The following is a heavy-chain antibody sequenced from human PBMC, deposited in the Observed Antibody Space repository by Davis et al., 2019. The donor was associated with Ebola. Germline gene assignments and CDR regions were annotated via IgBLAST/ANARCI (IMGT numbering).Heavy chain of an antibody. Sequence: PGGSLRLSCAASGFTFSSYWMHWVRQAPGKGLVWVSRINSDGSSTSYADSVKGRFTISRDNAKNTLYLQMNSLRAEDTAVYYCARDEAFSPRIAAAGGDWYFDLWGRGTLVTVSS. J-gene: IGHJ2*01. D-gene: IGHD6-13*01. V-gene: IGHV3-74*01. CDR2: INSDGSST. CDR3: ARDEAFSPRIAAAGGDWYFDL. CDR1: GFTFSSYW.